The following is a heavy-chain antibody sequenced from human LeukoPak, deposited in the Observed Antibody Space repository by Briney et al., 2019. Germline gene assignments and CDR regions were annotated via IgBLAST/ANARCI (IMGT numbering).Heavy chain of an antibody. CDR2: IYPGDSET. D-gene: IGHD6-19*01. CDR3: ATTTDSSGWYRGFDP. Sequence: GESPKISCKGSANSFTSYWIGWVRQMPGKGLEWMGIIYPGDSETRYSPSFQGHVTISVDKFISTAYLEWSSLKASDTAMYYCATTTDSSGWYRGFDPWGQGTLVTVSS. V-gene: IGHV5-51*01. CDR1: ANSFTSYW. J-gene: IGHJ5*02.